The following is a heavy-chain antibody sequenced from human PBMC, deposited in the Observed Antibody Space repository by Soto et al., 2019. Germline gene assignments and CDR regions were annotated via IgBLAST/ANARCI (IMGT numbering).Heavy chain of an antibody. CDR1: GLTLTNYT. Sequence: GGSLRLSCTASGLTLTNYTLHWARQAPGKGLAWVATISYDGGSEYYAESVRGRFIISRDDSKNTLYLQLNSLRLEDAAVYYCAGPMTDHSYYGMDVWGQGTTVTVSS. V-gene: IGHV3-30-3*01. CDR2: ISYDGGSE. D-gene: IGHD2-21*02. J-gene: IGHJ6*02. CDR3: AGPMTDHSYYGMDV.